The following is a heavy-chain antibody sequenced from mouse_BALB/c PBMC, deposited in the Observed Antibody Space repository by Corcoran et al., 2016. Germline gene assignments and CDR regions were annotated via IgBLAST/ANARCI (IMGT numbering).Heavy chain of an antibody. V-gene: IGHV1S136*01. D-gene: IGHD1-1*01. Sequence: EVQLQQSGPELVNPGASVKMSCKASGYTFTSYVMHWVKQKPGQGLEWIGYINPYNDGTKYNEKFKGKATLTSDKSTSTAYMELSSLTSEDSAVYYCARITTGVARYFDVWGAGTTVTVS. CDR1: GYTFTSYV. J-gene: IGHJ1*01. CDR2: INPYNDGT. CDR3: ARITTGVARYFDV.